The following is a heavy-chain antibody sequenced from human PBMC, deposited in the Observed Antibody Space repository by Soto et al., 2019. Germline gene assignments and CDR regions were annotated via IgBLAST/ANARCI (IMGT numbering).Heavy chain of an antibody. D-gene: IGHD2-15*01. CDR1: GFTFSSYA. V-gene: IGHV3-23*01. J-gene: IGHJ2*01. CDR2: ISGSGGST. CDR3: AKDRGGHGGYWYFDL. Sequence: EVQLLESGGGLVQPGGSLRLSCAASGFTFSSYAMSWVRQAPGKGLEWVSAISGSGGSTYYADSVKGRFTISRDNSKNTLYLQMNSLRAEDSAVYYCAKDRGGHGGYWYFDLWGRGTLVTVSS.